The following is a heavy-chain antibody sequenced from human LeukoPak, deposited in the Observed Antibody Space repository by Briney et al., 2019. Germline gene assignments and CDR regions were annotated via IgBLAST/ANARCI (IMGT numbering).Heavy chain of an antibody. CDR2: IYYSGST. V-gene: IGHV4-30-4*01. Sequence: SETLSLTCTVSGGSISSGDYYWSWIRQPPGKGLEWIGYIYYSGSTYYNPSLKSRVTISVDTSKNQFSLKLSSVIAADTAVYYCARGVVVVAATPYYYGMDVWGQGTTVTVSS. D-gene: IGHD2-15*01. J-gene: IGHJ6*02. CDR3: ARGVVVVAATPYYYGMDV. CDR1: GGSISSGDYY.